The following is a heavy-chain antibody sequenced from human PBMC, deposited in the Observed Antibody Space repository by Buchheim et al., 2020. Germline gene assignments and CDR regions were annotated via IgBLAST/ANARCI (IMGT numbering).Heavy chain of an antibody. Sequence: EVQLLESGGGLVQPGGSLRLSCAASGFTFSSYAMSWVRQAPGKGLEWVSAISGSGGSTYDADSVKGRFTISRDNSKNTLYMQMNSLRAEDTAVYYCAKSRSSSSWLQRYYFDYWGQGTL. D-gene: IGHD6-13*01. CDR2: ISGSGGST. CDR1: GFTFSSYA. J-gene: IGHJ4*02. V-gene: IGHV3-23*01. CDR3: AKSRSSSSWLQRYYFDY.